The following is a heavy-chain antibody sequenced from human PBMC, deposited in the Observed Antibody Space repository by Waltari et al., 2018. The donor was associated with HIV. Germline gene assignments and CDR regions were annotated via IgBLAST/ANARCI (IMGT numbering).Heavy chain of an antibody. J-gene: IGHJ4*02. D-gene: IGHD3-3*01. V-gene: IGHV4-38-2*02. Sequence: QVQLQESGPGLVKPSETLSLTCSVSDYSITSGYYLGWIRQSPGRGLEWIGSISHSGTTVDSPSLKSRITLFRNTSKNQFFLKLTSATAADTAVYYCASTYYDLLEGWYFDFWGQGRLVTVSS. CDR1: DYSITSGYY. CDR2: ISHSGTT. CDR3: ASTYYDLLEGWYFDF.